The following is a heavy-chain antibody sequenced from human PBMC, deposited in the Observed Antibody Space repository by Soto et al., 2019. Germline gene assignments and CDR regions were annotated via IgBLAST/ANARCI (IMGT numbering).Heavy chain of an antibody. CDR1: GLDFSSEV. D-gene: IGHD1-26*01. Sequence: GGSLRLSCAASGLDFSSEVMCWVRQAPGKGLEWVSSISGSGRTIYHADSMRGRFAISRDNSKNSLYLQLNNLRVDDTAVYYCAKVGPSYYYGMDVWGRGTTVTVSS. CDR3: AKVGPSYYYGMDV. CDR2: ISGSGRTI. J-gene: IGHJ6*02. V-gene: IGHV3-23*01.